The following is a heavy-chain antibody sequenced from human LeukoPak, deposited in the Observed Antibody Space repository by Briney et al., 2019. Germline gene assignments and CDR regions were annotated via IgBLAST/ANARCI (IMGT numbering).Heavy chain of an antibody. CDR3: AKDRSYYDFWSGYYTPTEYYYYMDV. D-gene: IGHD3-3*01. CDR2: IRYDGSNK. CDR1: GFTFSSYG. Sequence: GGSLRLSCAASGFTFSSYGMHWVRQAPGKGLEWVAFIRYDGSNKYYADSVKVRFIISRDNSKNTLYLQMNSLRAEDTAVYYCAKDRSYYDFWSGYYTPTEYYYYMDVWGKGTTVTVSS. J-gene: IGHJ6*03. V-gene: IGHV3-30*02.